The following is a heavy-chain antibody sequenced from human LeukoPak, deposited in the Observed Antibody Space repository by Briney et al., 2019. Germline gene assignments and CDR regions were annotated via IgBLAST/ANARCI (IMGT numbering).Heavy chain of an antibody. CDR1: GFIFSSYG. J-gene: IGHJ4*02. V-gene: IGHV3-33*08. CDR2: HFASNK. Sequence: GGSLRLSCAASGFIFSSYGIHWVRQAPGKGLEWVAWHFASNKYYAESVRGRFTMSRDNSKSTLYLQMDSLRVEDTAVYYCARDLCSTTSCFDYWGQGTLVSVSS. CDR3: ARDLCSTTSCFDY. D-gene: IGHD2-2*01.